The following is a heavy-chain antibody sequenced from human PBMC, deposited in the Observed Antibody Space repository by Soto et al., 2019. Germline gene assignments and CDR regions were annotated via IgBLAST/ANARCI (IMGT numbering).Heavy chain of an antibody. CDR3: AGYDFWSGYYNY. V-gene: IGHV3-30*03. Sequence: PGGSLRLSCAASGFTFSSYGMHWVRQAPGKGLEWVAVISYDGSNKYYADSVKGRFTISRDNSKNTLYLQMNSLRAEDTAVYYCAGYDFWSGYYNYWGQGTLVT. J-gene: IGHJ4*02. CDR2: ISYDGSNK. D-gene: IGHD3-3*01. CDR1: GFTFSSYG.